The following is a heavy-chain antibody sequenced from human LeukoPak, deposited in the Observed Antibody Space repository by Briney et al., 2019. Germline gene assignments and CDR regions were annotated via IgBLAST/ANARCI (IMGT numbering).Heavy chain of an antibody. CDR2: ISAYNGNT. CDR3: ARDKTSAYYDSSGYSPSDH. Sequence: ASVKVSCEASGYTFTSYGISWVRQTPGQELEWMGWISAYNGNTNYAQKLQGRVTMTTDTSTSTAYLELRSLRSDDTAVYYCARDKTSAYYDSSGYSPSDHWGQGTLVTVSS. D-gene: IGHD3-22*01. V-gene: IGHV1-18*01. J-gene: IGHJ4*01. CDR1: GYTFTSYG.